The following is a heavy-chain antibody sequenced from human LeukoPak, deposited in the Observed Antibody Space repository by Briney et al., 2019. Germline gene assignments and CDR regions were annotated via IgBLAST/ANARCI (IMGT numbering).Heavy chain of an antibody. Sequence: GGSLRLSCAASGFTFSSYAMSWVRQAPGKGLEWVSAISGSGGSTYYADSVKGRFTNSRDNSKNTLYLQMTSLRDEDTAVYYCARDPAYCGGACYSNFDYWGQGPLVRVSS. CDR2: ISGSGGST. V-gene: IGHV3-23*01. D-gene: IGHD2-21*02. CDR3: ARDPAYCGGACYSNFDY. J-gene: IGHJ4*02. CDR1: GFTFSSYA.